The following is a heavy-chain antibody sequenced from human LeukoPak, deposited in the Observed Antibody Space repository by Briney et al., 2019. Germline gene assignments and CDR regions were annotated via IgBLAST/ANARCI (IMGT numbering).Heavy chain of an antibody. CDR2: IVQSGNT. J-gene: IGHJ3*02. D-gene: IGHD6-13*01. V-gene: IGHV4-34*12. Sequence: SETLSLTCAVYVGSFSGYYWSWIRQPPGKGLEWIGEIVQSGNTKYNPSLKSRVNLSVDTSKNQISLNLTSVTAADTAVYYCARFGSSTWYNAAFDIWGQGTMVTVAS. CDR1: VGSFSGYY. CDR3: ARFGSSTWYNAAFDI.